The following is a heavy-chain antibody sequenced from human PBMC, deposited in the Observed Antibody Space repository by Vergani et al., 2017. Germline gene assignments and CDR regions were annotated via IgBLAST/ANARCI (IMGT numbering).Heavy chain of an antibody. J-gene: IGHJ2*01. V-gene: IGHV3-9*01. CDR3: AKDIPLEGCSSTSCYMDFDL. CDR1: GFTFDDYA. CDR2: ISWNSGSI. D-gene: IGHD2-2*01. Sequence: EVQLVESGGGLVQPGGSLRLSCAASGFTFDDYAMHWVRQAPGKGLEWVSGISWNSGSIGYADSVKGRFTISRDNAKNSLYLQMNSLRAEDTALYYCAKDIPLEGCSSTSCYMDFDLWGRGTLVTVSS.